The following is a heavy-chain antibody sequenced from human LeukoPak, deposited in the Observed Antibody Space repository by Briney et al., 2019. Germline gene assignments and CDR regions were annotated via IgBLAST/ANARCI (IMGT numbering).Heavy chain of an antibody. J-gene: IGHJ4*02. CDR3: ATRAVASSLLYFDY. CDR1: GFTFRNYA. Sequence: PGGSLSLSCAASGFTFRNYAMSWVRQAPGKGLEWVSSISGGGGTYYADSVKGRFTISRDNSKNTLYLQMNSLRAEDTALYYCATRAVASSLLYFDYWGQGTLVTVSS. CDR2: ISGGGGT. D-gene: IGHD6-19*01. V-gene: IGHV3-23*01.